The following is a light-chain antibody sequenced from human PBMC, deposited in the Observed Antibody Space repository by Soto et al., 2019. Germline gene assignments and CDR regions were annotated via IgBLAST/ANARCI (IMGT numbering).Light chain of an antibody. V-gene: IGKV1-33*01. CDR1: QDISNY. Sequence: DIQMTQSPSSLSASVGDRVTITCHASQDISNYLNWYQRKPGKAPKVLIYEASNLGTGVPSRFSGSGSGTDFTFSISSLQPEDVATYYCQQYDGLPTFGQGTRLEIK. CDR2: EAS. CDR3: QQYDGLPT. J-gene: IGKJ5*01.